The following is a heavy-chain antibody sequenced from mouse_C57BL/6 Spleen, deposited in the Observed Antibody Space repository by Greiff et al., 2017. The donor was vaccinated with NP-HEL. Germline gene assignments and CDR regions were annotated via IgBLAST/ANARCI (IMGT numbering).Heavy chain of an antibody. CDR1: GYTFTDYN. J-gene: IGHJ4*01. V-gene: IGHV1-22*01. CDR3: ARGYYYGSGGAMDY. CDR2: INPNNGGT. D-gene: IGHD1-1*01. Sequence: EVQLQQSGPELVKPGASVKMSCKASGYTFTDYNMHWVKQSHGKSLEWIGYINPNNGGTSYNQKFKGKATLTVNKSSSTAYMELRSLTSEDSAVYYCARGYYYGSGGAMDYWGQGTSVTVSS.